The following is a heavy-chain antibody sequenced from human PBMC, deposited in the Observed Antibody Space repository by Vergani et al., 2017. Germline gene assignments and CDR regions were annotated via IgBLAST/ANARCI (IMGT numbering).Heavy chain of an antibody. J-gene: IGHJ4*02. D-gene: IGHD3-9*01. V-gene: IGHV4-38-2*01. Sequence: QVQLQESGPGLVKPSETLSLTCAVSGSSISSGYYWAWIRPPPGKGLEWIGSIYRTGRTHFNPSLKSRVTISVDTSNNHFSLRLNSLTAADTAVYYCARRSGIVYDIFSGTQYFFDFWGQGTLVTVSS. CDR1: GSSISSGYY. CDR3: ARRSGIVYDIFSGTQYFFDF. CDR2: IYRTGRT.